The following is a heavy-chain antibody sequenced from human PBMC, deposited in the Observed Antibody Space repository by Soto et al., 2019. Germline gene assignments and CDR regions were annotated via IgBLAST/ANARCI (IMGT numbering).Heavy chain of an antibody. CDR1: GFTFSSYA. Sequence: GGSLRLSCAASGFTFSSYAMRWVRQAPGKGLEWVSAISGSGGSTYYADSVKGRFTISRDNSKNTLYLQMNSLRAEDTAVYYCAKGTTGVPAAIYYYYGMDVWGQGTTVTVSS. CDR3: AKGTTGVPAAIYYYYGMDV. V-gene: IGHV3-23*01. D-gene: IGHD2-2*01. J-gene: IGHJ6*02. CDR2: ISGSGGST.